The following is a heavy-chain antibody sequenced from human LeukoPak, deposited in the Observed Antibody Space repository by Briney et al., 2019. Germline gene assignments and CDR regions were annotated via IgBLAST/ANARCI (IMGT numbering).Heavy chain of an antibody. V-gene: IGHV3-23*01. Sequence: GGSLRLSCAASGFTFSRFGMSWVRQAPGKGLEWVSGLSASSGSTYYADSVKGRFTISRDNSKDRLYLQMNSLRAEDTAVYYCARSTMIAPLDYWGQGTLVTVSS. D-gene: IGHD3-22*01. J-gene: IGHJ4*02. CDR3: ARSTMIAPLDY. CDR2: LSASSGST. CDR1: GFTFSRFG.